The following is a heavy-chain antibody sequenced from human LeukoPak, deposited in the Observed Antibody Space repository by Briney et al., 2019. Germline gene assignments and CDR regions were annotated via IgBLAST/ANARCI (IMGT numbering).Heavy chain of an antibody. CDR3: AKDRSGGSSYYYGMDV. D-gene: IGHD2-15*01. CDR1: GFTFDDYA. J-gene: IGHJ6*02. Sequence: PGGSLRLSCAASGFTFDDYAMHWVRQAPGKGLEWVSGISWNSGRIGYADSVKGRFTISRDNAKNSLYLQMNSQRAEDTALYYCAKDRSGGSSYYYGMDVWSQGTTVTVSS. V-gene: IGHV3-9*01. CDR2: ISWNSGRI.